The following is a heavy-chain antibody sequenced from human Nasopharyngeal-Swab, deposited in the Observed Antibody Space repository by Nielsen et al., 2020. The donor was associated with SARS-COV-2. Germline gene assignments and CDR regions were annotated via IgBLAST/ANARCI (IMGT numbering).Heavy chain of an antibody. Sequence: GESLKISCAASGFIFSASAVHWVRQASGKGLEWLGRIGDKDHNYATTYGASVKGRFTISRDDSKNTVFLQMDSLKTEDTALYYCTTDFYFDYWGQGTLVTVSS. CDR1: GFIFSASA. V-gene: IGHV3-73*01. CDR3: TTDFYFDY. J-gene: IGHJ4*02. CDR2: IGDKDHNYAT.